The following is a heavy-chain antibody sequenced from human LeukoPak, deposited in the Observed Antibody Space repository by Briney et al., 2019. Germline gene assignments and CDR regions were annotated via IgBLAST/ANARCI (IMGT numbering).Heavy chain of an antibody. J-gene: IGHJ4*02. CDR2: INSDGSST. V-gene: IGHV3-74*01. CDR1: GFTFSSYW. Sequence: PGGSLRLSCAASGFTFSSYWMHWVRQAPRKGLGWVSRINSDGSSTSYADSVKGRFTISRDNAKNTLYLQMNSLRVEDTAVYYCARSQMATIAAAGWGQGTLVTVSS. D-gene: IGHD6-13*01. CDR3: ARSQMATIAAAG.